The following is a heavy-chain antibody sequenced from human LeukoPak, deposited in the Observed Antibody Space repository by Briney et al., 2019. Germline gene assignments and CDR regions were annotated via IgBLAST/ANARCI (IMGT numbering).Heavy chain of an antibody. CDR1: GGSISSSSYY. CDR3: ATPIAVADYFDY. V-gene: IGHV4-39*01. D-gene: IGHD6-19*01. CDR2: IYYSGST. J-gene: IGHJ4*02. Sequence: SETLSLTCTVSGGSISSSSYYWGWIRQPPGKGLEWIGSIYYSGSTYYNPSLKSRVTISVDTSKNQFSLKLSSVTAADTAVYYCATPIAVADYFDYWGQGTLVTVSS.